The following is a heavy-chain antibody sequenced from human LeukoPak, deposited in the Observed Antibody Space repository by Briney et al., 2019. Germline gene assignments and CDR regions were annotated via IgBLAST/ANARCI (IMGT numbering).Heavy chain of an antibody. J-gene: IGHJ4*02. CDR3: ARGFRYYYDSSGYPN. D-gene: IGHD3-22*01. Sequence: PSETLSLTCGVYGGSFSGYYWSWIRQPPGKGLEWIGEINHSGSTNYNPSLKSRVTISVDTSKNQFSLKLSSVTAADTAVYYCARGFRYYYDSSGYPNWGQGTLVTVSS. V-gene: IGHV4-34*01. CDR1: GGSFSGYY. CDR2: INHSGST.